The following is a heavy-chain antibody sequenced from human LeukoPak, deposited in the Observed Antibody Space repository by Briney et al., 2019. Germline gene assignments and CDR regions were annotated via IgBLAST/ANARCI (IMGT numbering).Heavy chain of an antibody. D-gene: IGHD3-10*01. CDR3: ARDGISGVTAFGY. Sequence: GGSLKLSCAASGFTFSSYWMTWVRQAPGKGLEWVAIIKQDGSEKYYVDSVKGRFTISRDNAKNSLNLQMNSLRAEDTALYYCARDGISGVTAFGYWGQGTLVTVSS. CDR2: IKQDGSEK. V-gene: IGHV3-7*01. J-gene: IGHJ4*02. CDR1: GFTFSSYW.